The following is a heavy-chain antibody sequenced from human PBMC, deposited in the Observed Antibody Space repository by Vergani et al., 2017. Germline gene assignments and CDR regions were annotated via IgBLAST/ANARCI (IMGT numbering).Heavy chain of an antibody. D-gene: IGHD3-10*01. CDR1: GASIRSSNYY. V-gene: IGHV4-39*07. J-gene: IGHJ4*02. CDR3: ARGFTVRGVIDY. Sequence: QLQLQESGPGLVKPSATLSLTCSVSGASIRSSNYYWGWIRQPPGKGLEWIASIYYSGSTYYNPSLKSRVTISVDTSKNQFSLKLSSVTAADTAVYYCARGFTVRGVIDYWGQGTLVTVSS. CDR2: IYYSGST.